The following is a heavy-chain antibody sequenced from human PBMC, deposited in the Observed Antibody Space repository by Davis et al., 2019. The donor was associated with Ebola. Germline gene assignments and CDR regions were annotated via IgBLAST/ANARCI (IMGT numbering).Heavy chain of an antibody. J-gene: IGHJ3*02. D-gene: IGHD3-16*01. Sequence: GESLKISCAASGITFSSYGMHWVRQAPGKGLEWVAFLRYDGNNKYYADSVKGRFTISRDNSKNTLYLQMNSLRVEDTAVYYCAKDMGGAFDIWGQGTMVTVSS. CDR3: AKDMGGAFDI. V-gene: IGHV3-30*02. CDR2: LRYDGNNK. CDR1: GITFSSYG.